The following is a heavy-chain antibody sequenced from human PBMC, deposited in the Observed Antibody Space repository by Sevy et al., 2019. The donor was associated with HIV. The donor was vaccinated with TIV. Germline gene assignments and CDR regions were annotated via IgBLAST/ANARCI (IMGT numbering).Heavy chain of an antibody. J-gene: IGHJ1*01. D-gene: IGHD6-13*01. CDR3: ALKDIWVAAAGTKGVAQYFQH. V-gene: IGHV3-11*01. Sequence: GGSLRLSCAASGFTFSDYYMSWIRQAPGKGLEWVSYISSSGSTIYYADSVKGRFTISRDNAKNSLYLQMNSLRAEDTAVYYCALKDIWVAAAGTKGVAQYFQHWGQGTLVTVSS. CDR1: GFTFSDYY. CDR2: ISSSGSTI.